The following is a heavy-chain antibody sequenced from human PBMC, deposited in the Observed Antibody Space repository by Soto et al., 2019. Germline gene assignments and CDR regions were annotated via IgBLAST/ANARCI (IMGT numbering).Heavy chain of an antibody. V-gene: IGHV4-39*01. CDR3: ARGRRHGVVVVAATPAHAFDI. CDR2: IYYSGST. CDR1: GGSISSSSYY. D-gene: IGHD2-15*01. Sequence: PSETLSLTCTVSGGSISSSSYYWGWIRQPPGKGLEWIGSIYYSGSTYYNPSLKSRVTISVDTSKNQFSLKLSSVTAADTAVYYCARGRRHGVVVVAATPAHAFDIWGQGTMVTVSS. J-gene: IGHJ3*02.